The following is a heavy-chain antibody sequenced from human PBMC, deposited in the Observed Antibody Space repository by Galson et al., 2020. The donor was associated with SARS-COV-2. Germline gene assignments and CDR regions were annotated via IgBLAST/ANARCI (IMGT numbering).Heavy chain of an antibody. CDR1: GYSFSSHG. V-gene: IGHV1-18*01. CDR3: ARETTFGGLVLAWAYDV. D-gene: IGHD3-16*01. CDR2: ISAKNGDT. J-gene: IGHJ3*01. Sequence: ASVKVSCKTSGYSFSSHGIGWVRQAPAQGLEWMVWISAKNGDTKYAQKVQGRVTLTTDTSTNKAYLALMNLTSDDTAMYYCARETTFGGLVLAWAYDVWGQGTMVTVSS.